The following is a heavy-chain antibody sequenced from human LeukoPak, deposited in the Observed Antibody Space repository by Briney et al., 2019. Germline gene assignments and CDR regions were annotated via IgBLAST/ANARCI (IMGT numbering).Heavy chain of an antibody. CDR3: ARESYASLSRSGSYYELNAFDI. CDR1: GFIFSDHG. J-gene: IGHJ3*02. D-gene: IGHD1-26*01. Sequence: GGSLRLSCVGFGFIFSDHGMNWVRQAPGKGLEWVSYISGFGNTICYADSVKGRFTISRDNSKNTLYLQMNSLRAEDTAVYYCARESYASLSRSGSYYELNAFDIWGQGTMVTVSS. V-gene: IGHV3-48*01. CDR2: ISGFGNTI.